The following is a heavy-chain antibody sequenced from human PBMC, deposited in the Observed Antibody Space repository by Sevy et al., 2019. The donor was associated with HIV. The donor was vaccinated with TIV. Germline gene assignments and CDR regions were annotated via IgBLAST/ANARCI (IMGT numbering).Heavy chain of an antibody. CDR1: GDSITTYY. CDR3: ARTTYYDFWSGSRWFDP. CDR2: IYYSGST. J-gene: IGHJ5*02. Sequence: SETLSLTCTVSGDSITTYYWSWIRQTPGKGLEWIGYIYYSGSTNYNASLKSRVTISVDTCKNQFSLKLSTVTAADTAVYYWARTTYYDFWSGSRWFDPWGQGTLVTVSS. V-gene: IGHV4-59*01. D-gene: IGHD3-3*01.